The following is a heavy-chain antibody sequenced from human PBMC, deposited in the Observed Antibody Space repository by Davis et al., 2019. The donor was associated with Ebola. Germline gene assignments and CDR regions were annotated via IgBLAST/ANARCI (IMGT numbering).Heavy chain of an antibody. CDR1: GESLSGNY. Sequence: PSETLSLTCAVYGESLSGNYWSWIRQAPGKGLEWIGEINHSGSTNYNPSLESRLTISLDTSKNQFSLKLSSVTAADTAVYYCARAEGMMPWYFDVWGRGTLVTVSS. CDR2: INHSGST. D-gene: IGHD2-2*01. J-gene: IGHJ2*01. CDR3: ARAEGMMPWYFDV. V-gene: IGHV4-34*01.